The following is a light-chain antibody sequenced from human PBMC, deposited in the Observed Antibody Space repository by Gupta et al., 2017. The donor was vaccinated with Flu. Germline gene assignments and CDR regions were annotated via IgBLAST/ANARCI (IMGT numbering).Light chain of an antibody. Sequence: RATLSCRASQTISSNHLAWYQQKPGQAPRLLVYATSTRATGIPDRFSGSGSGTDFTLTISRLEPEDYAVYYCHQFGRSPTWAFGQGTKVEVK. CDR3: HQFGRSPTWA. V-gene: IGKV3-20*01. CDR2: ATS. CDR1: QTISSNH. J-gene: IGKJ1*01.